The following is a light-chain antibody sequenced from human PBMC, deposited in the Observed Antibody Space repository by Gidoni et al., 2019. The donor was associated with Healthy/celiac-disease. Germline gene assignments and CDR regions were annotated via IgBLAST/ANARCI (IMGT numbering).Light chain of an antibody. CDR2: DAS. CDR1: QDISNY. V-gene: IGKV1-33*01. CDR3: QQYDNHPLT. J-gene: IGKJ4*01. Sequence: FHLTHSLSSLSASVGDRVTITCQASQDISNYLNWYQQKTGKAPKLLIYDASNLETGVPSRFSGSGSGTDFTFTISSLQPEDIATYYCQQYDNHPLTFGGXTKVEIK.